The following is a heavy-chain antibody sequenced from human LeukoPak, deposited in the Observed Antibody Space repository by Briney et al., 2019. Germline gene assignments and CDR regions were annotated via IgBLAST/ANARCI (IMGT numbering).Heavy chain of an antibody. Sequence: SETLSLTCAVSGGSISSSGYSWSWIRQPPGKGLEWIGYIYHSGSTYYNPSLKSRVTISVDRSKNQFSLKLSSVTAADTAVYYCARDLYYGSGGYYYYYGMDVWGKGTTVTVSS. V-gene: IGHV4-30-2*01. CDR1: GGSISSSGYS. CDR3: ARDLYYGSGGYYYYYGMDV. J-gene: IGHJ6*04. D-gene: IGHD3-10*01. CDR2: IYHSGST.